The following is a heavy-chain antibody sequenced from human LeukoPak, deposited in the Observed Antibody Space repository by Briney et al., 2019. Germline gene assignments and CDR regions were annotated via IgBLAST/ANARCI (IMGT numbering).Heavy chain of an antibody. D-gene: IGHD3-22*01. V-gene: IGHV4-59*01. CDR1: GGSMNTYY. CDR3: ARGYYDSSGYFNWVDP. CDR2: IHYSGSI. J-gene: IGHJ5*02. Sequence: PSETLSLTCTVSGGSMNTYYWNWIRQPPGKGLEWIASIHYSGSINYNPSLKSRVTISEDTSKNQFSLKLRSVTAADTAVYYCARGYYDSSGYFNWVDPWGQGILVTVSS.